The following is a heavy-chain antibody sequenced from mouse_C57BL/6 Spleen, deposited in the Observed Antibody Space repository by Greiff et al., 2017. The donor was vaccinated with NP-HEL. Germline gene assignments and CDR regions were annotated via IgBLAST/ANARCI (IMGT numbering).Heavy chain of an antibody. Sequence: VMLVESGPGLVQPSQSLSITCTVSGFSLTSYGVHWVRQSPGKGLEWLGVIWSGGSTDYNAAFISRLSISKDNSKSQVFFKMNSLQADDTAIYYCARKGYSNLYAMDYWGQGTSVTVSS. CDR3: ARKGYSNLYAMDY. J-gene: IGHJ4*01. CDR2: IWSGGST. V-gene: IGHV2-2*01. CDR1: GFSLTSYG. D-gene: IGHD2-5*01.